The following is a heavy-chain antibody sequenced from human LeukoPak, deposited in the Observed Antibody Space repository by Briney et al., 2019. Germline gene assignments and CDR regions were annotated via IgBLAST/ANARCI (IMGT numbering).Heavy chain of an antibody. J-gene: IGHJ2*01. V-gene: IGHV3-13*01. CDR1: GFTFRSYD. D-gene: IGHD6-13*01. CDR2: IGTAGEI. CDR3: ARAAYSSTWYSRYFDL. Sequence: GGSLRLSCAASGFTFRSYDMHWVRHATGKGLEWVSGIGTAGEIYYPGSVKGRFTISRENAKNSLYLQMNSLGAGDTAVYYCARAAYSSTWYSRYFDLWGRGTLVTVSS.